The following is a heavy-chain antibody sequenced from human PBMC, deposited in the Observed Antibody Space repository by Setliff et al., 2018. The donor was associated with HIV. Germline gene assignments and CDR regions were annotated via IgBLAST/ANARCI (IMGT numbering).Heavy chain of an antibody. D-gene: IGHD3-10*01. Sequence: PSETLSLTCTVSGGSISSGRYYWSWIRQPAGKGLEWIGHIYTGGSPNYNPSLMSRVTISIDTSKDQLSLKLNSVTAADTAVYYCARVGGFFGEARPPPDYWGQGALGTVS. CDR2: IYTGGSP. CDR3: ARVGGFFGEARPPPDY. V-gene: IGHV4-61*09. CDR1: GGSISSGRYY. J-gene: IGHJ4*02.